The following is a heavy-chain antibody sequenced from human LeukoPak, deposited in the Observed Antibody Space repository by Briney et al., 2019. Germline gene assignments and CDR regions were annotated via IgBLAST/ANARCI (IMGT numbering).Heavy chain of an antibody. Sequence: GASVKVSCKASGYTFTSYDINWVRQATGQGLEWMGWMNPNSGNTGYAQKFQGRVSMTRDTSISTAYMELSSLRSEDTAVYYCARGGDIVVVPAAIVGPWGQGTLVTVSS. CDR2: MNPNSGNT. CDR3: ARGGDIVVVPAAIVGP. V-gene: IGHV1-8*01. CDR1: GYTFTSYD. D-gene: IGHD2-2*01. J-gene: IGHJ5*02.